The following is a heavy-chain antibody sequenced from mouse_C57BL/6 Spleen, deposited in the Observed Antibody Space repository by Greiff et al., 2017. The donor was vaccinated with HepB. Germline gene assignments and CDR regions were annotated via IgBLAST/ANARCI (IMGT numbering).Heavy chain of an antibody. D-gene: IGHD1-1*01. CDR2: IRNKANGYTT. Sequence: EVKLMESGGGLVQPGGSLSLSCAASGFTFTDYYMSWVRQPPGKALEWLGFIRNKANGYTTEYSASVKGRFTISRDNSQSILYLQMNALRAEDSATYYCARSLLSYYYGSSYGAMDYWGQGTSVTVSS. J-gene: IGHJ4*01. CDR3: ARSLLSYYYGSSYGAMDY. V-gene: IGHV7-3*01. CDR1: GFTFTDYY.